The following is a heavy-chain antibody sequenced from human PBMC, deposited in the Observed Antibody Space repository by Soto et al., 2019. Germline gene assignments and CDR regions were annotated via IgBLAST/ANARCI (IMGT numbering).Heavy chain of an antibody. CDR2: IQKDESKK. CDR1: GFTCSSYW. Sequence: EERLVESGGGLVQPGGSLRLSCAASGFTCSSYWMTWVRQAPGKGLEWVANIQKDESKKSYLDSVRGRFTISRDNAKNSLYLQMDSLTAEDTALYYCARDVSPGSSSWYFDAFDLWGQGTMVTVSS. D-gene: IGHD6-13*01. CDR3: ARDVSPGSSSWYFDAFDL. V-gene: IGHV3-7*05. J-gene: IGHJ3*01.